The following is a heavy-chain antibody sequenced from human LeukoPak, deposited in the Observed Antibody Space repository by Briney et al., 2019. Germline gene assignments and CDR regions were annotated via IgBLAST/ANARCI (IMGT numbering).Heavy chain of an antibody. V-gene: IGHV3-48*01. CDR3: ASSTLGYFDY. CDR1: GFIFSTYN. D-gene: IGHD7-27*01. Sequence: GGSLRLSCAASGFIFSTYNMNWVRQAPGKGLEWVSYISSSSTIHYGDSVKGRFTISRDNAKNSLYLQMNSLRGEDTAVYYCASSTLGYFDYWGHGTLVTVSS. J-gene: IGHJ4*01. CDR2: ISSSSTI.